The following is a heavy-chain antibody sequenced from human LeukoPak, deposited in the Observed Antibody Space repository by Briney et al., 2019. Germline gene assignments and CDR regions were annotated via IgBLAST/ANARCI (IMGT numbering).Heavy chain of an antibody. D-gene: IGHD3-10*01. J-gene: IGHJ5*02. V-gene: IGHV3-9*01. Sequence: GGSLRLSCAVSGFTFDDYAMHWVRQVPGKGLEWVSGINWNSDSIGYADSVKGRFTTSRDNAKNSLYLQMNSLRSDDTAVYYCANTYALGNYYKGGFDPWGQGTLVTVSS. CDR1: GFTFDDYA. CDR2: INWNSDSI. CDR3: ANTYALGNYYKGGFDP.